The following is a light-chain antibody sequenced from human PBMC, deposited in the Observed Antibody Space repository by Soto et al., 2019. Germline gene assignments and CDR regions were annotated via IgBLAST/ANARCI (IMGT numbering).Light chain of an antibody. CDR3: QHRSNWPRLT. V-gene: IGKV3-11*01. J-gene: IGKJ4*01. Sequence: EIVLTQSPATLSLSPGERATLSCRASQSVSRYLAWYQQKPGQAPRLLIYDASNRATGIPARFSVSGSGTDFTLTISSLEPEDFAVYYCQHRSNWPRLTFGGGTKVEIK. CDR1: QSVSRY. CDR2: DAS.